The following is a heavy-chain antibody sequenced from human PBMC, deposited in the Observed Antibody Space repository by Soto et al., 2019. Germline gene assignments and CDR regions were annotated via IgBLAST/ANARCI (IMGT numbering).Heavy chain of an antibody. J-gene: IGHJ6*02. CDR1: GYTFTNYG. CDR3: AREGQAPYYYYGMDV. CDR2: ISGYNGNT. V-gene: IGHV1-18*01. Sequence: QVQVVQSGDEVKKPGASVKVSCKASGYTFTNYGFSWVRQAPGQGLEWMGGISGYNGNTKYAEKFQGRVTMTTDTSASTAHRERRSLRSDDTAVDYCAREGQAPYYYYGMDVWGQGTAVTVSS.